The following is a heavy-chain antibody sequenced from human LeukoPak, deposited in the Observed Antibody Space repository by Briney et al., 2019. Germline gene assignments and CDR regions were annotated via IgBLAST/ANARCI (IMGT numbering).Heavy chain of an antibody. Sequence: GGSLRLSCAASGFTFSDYYMSWIRQAPGKGLEWVSYISSSGSTIYYADSVKGRFTISRDNAKNSLYLQMNSLRAEDTAVYYCARAMVRGVIIPFDYWGQGTLVTVSS. V-gene: IGHV3-11*01. CDR2: ISSSGSTI. J-gene: IGHJ4*02. D-gene: IGHD3-10*01. CDR1: GFTFSDYY. CDR3: ARAMVRGVIIPFDY.